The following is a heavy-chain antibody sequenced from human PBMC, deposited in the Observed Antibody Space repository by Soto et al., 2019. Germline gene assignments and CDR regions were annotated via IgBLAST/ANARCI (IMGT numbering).Heavy chain of an antibody. J-gene: IGHJ4*02. Sequence: ASVKVSCKASGHTFSTYDINWVRQATGQGLEWMGWMNPNNGNTDYAQKFQGRVTITADESARTSYMELRSLKSQDTAVYYCVRDSGAKLSSSWGQGTLVTVSS. D-gene: IGHD6-13*01. CDR3: VRDSGAKLSSS. V-gene: IGHV1-8*01. CDR1: GHTFSTYD. CDR2: MNPNNGNT.